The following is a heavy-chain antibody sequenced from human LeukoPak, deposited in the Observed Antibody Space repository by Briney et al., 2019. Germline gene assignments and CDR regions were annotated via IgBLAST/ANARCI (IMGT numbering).Heavy chain of an antibody. CDR2: IKQDGSEK. Sequence: GGSLRLSCAASGFTFSSYWMSWVRQAPGKGLEWVANIKQDGSEKYYVDSVKGRFTISRDNAKNSLYLQMNSLRAEDTAVYYCARDAAYCSGGSCSWNYFDYWGQGTLVTVSS. J-gene: IGHJ4*02. V-gene: IGHV3-7*01. CDR1: GFTFSSYW. CDR3: ARDAAYCSGGSCSWNYFDY. D-gene: IGHD2-15*01.